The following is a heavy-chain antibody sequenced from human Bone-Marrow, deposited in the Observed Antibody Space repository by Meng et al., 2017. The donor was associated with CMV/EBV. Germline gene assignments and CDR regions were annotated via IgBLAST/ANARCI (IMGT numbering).Heavy chain of an antibody. D-gene: IGHD3-10*01. CDR3: ARDSGSNRPYYHYYDVDV. V-gene: IGHV3-21*01. CDR1: GFTFSSYS. J-gene: IGHJ6*02. Sequence: GESLKISCAASGFTFSSYSMNWVRQAPEKGLEWVSSISSSSSYIYYADSLKGRFTISRDNAKKSLYLLMNSLRAEDTAVYYCARDSGSNRPYYHYYDVDVWGHGTTVTVSS. CDR2: ISSSSSYI.